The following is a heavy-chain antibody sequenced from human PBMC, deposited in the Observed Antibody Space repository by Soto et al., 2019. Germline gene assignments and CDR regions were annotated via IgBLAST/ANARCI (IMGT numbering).Heavy chain of an antibody. CDR2: ISGSGGST. D-gene: IGHD5-18*01. CDR1: GFTFSSYA. V-gene: IGHV3-23*01. J-gene: IGHJ6*03. CDR3: AKDLRQYSYGHLFPTYYMDV. Sequence: GESLKISCAASGFTFSSYAMSWVRQAPGKGLEWVSAISGSGGSTYYADSVKGRFTISRDNSKNTLYLQMNSLRAEDTAVYYCAKDLRQYSYGHLFPTYYMDVWGKGTTVTVSS.